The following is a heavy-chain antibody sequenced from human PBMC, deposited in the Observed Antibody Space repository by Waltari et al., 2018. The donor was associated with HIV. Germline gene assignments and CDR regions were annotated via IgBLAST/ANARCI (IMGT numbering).Heavy chain of an antibody. J-gene: IGHJ4*02. CDR3: ARLSIVFGAGFFES. D-gene: IGHD3-16*02. Sequence: QLQLHESGPGLVKPSETLSLTCTVSGDSISNRNYYWSWVRQSPEKGLEWIASIYHSGATFYNPSLKSRVTISVDTSKSQFSLEVTPVTAADTALYYCARLSIVFGAGFFESWGQGVLVTVS. V-gene: IGHV4-39*01. CDR1: GDSISNRNYY. CDR2: IYHSGAT.